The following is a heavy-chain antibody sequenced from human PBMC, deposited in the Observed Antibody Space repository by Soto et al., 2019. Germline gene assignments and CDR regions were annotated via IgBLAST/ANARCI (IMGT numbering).Heavy chain of an antibody. CDR2: INAGNGNT. D-gene: IGHD6-13*01. CDR3: ARDPGGIIAAAGSSFDY. J-gene: IGHJ4*02. V-gene: IGHV1-3*01. CDR1: GYTFTSYA. Sequence: QVQLVQSGAEVKKPGASVKVSCKASGYTFTSYAMHWVRQAPGQRLEWMGWINAGNGNTKYSQKFQGRVTITRDTSASTADMELSSLRAEDTAVYYCARDPGGIIAAAGSSFDYWGQGTLVTVSS.